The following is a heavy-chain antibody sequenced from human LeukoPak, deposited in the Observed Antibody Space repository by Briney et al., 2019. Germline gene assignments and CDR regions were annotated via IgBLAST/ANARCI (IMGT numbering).Heavy chain of an antibody. V-gene: IGHV1-69*05. CDR1: GGTFSSYA. D-gene: IGHD3-3*01. CDR2: IIPIFGTA. J-gene: IGHJ6*03. Sequence: ASVKVSCKASGGTFSSYAISWVRQAPGQELEWMGRIIPIFGTANYAQKFQGRVTITTDESTSTAYMELSSLRSEDTAVYYCARVAVRFLEWPNPYYMDVWGKGTTVTVSS. CDR3: ARVAVRFLEWPNPYYMDV.